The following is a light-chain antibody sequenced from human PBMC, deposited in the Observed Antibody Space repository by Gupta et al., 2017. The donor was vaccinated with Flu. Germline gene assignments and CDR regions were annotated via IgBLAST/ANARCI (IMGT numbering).Light chain of an antibody. CDR2: DNN. J-gene: IGLJ1*01. V-gene: IGLV1-51*01. Sequence: GNTSGLGISSNSVTNYVSWYQQLPGTAPKLLIYDNNKRLSGIADRFSGSKSGTSATRGITGLQTGYEADYYCGTCDCSLRGVVVGTGTKVTV. CDR1: SSNSVTNY. CDR3: GTCDCSLRGVV.